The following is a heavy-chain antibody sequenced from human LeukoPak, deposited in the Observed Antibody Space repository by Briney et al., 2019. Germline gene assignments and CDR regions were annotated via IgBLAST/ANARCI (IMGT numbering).Heavy chain of an antibody. D-gene: IGHD2-2*01. V-gene: IGHV4-34*01. CDR2: INHSGST. CDR1: GGSFSGYC. J-gene: IGHJ4*02. Sequence: SETLSLTCAVYGGSFSGYCWSWIRQPPGKGLEWIGEINHSGSTNYNPSLKSRVTISVDTSKNQFSLKLSSVTAADTAVYYCARGPYCSSTSCSFDYWGQGTLVTVSS. CDR3: ARGPYCSSTSCSFDY.